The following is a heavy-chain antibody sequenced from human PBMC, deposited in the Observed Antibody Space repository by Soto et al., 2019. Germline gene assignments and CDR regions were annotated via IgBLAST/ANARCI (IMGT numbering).Heavy chain of an antibody. J-gene: IGHJ4*02. V-gene: IGHV3-9*01. D-gene: IGHD6-6*01. Sequence: GGPLRLACAASGFTFDDYAMHWVRQAPGKGLEWVSGISWNSGSIGYAYSVKGRFTISRDNAKNSLYLQMNSLRAEDTALYYWAKDTGYISSSSYYWGQG. CDR2: ISWNSGSI. CDR1: GFTFDDYA. CDR3: AKDTGYISSSSYY.